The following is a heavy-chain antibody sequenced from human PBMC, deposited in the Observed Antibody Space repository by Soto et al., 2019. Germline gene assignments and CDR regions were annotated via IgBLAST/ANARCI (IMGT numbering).Heavy chain of an antibody. J-gene: IGHJ4*02. CDR3: AKVKEDDILTCYFPPYYFDY. CDR2: ISGSGGST. CDR1: GFTFSSYA. V-gene: IGHV3-23*01. D-gene: IGHD3-9*01. Sequence: GGSLRLSCAASGFTFSSYAMSWVRQAPGKGLEWVSAISGSGGSTYYADSVKGRFTISRDNSKNTLYLQMNSLRAEDTAVYYCAKVKEDDILTCYFPPYYFDYWGQGTPVTVSS.